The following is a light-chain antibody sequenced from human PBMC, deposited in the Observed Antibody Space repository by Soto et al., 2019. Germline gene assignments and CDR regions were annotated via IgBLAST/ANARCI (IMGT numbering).Light chain of an antibody. Sequence: EIVLTQSPGTLSLSPGERATLSCRASQSVSSSYLAWYQQTPGQAPRLLIYGASSRATGIPDRFSGSGSGTDFTLTISRLEPEDFAVYYCQQYGSLFGGGTKVEIK. J-gene: IGKJ4*01. V-gene: IGKV3-20*01. CDR3: QQYGSL. CDR2: GAS. CDR1: QSVSSSY.